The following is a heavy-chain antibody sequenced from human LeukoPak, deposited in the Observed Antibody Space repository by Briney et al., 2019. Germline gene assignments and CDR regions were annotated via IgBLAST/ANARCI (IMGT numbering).Heavy chain of an antibody. D-gene: IGHD3-22*01. CDR1: GFTFSSYG. J-gene: IGHJ4*02. CDR3: ARDFNYYDSSWDFFDY. Sequence: GGSLRLSCAASGFTFSSYGMHWVRQAPGKGLEWVANIKQDGSEKYYVDSVKGRFTISRDNAKNSLYLQMNSLRAEDTAVYYCARDFNYYDSSWDFFDYWGQGTLVTVSS. V-gene: IGHV3-7*01. CDR2: IKQDGSEK.